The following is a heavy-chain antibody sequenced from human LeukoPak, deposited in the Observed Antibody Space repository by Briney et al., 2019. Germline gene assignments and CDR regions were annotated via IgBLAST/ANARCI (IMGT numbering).Heavy chain of an antibody. D-gene: IGHD5-18*01. Sequence: SETLSLTCAVSGGSISSGGYYWSWIRQHPGKGLEWIGYIYYSGSTYYNPSLKSRVTISVDTSKNQFSLKLSSVTAADTAVYYCARTDTAMVTFDYWGQGTLVTVSS. J-gene: IGHJ4*02. CDR3: ARTDTAMVTFDY. CDR2: IYYSGST. CDR1: GGSISSGGYY. V-gene: IGHV4-31*11.